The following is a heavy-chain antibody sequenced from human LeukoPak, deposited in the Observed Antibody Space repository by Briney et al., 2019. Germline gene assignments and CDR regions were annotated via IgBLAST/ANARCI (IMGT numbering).Heavy chain of an antibody. D-gene: IGHD3-10*01. Sequence: SETLSLTCTVSSDSISNHYWSWIRQPAGKGLEWIGRIYASGSTNYNPSLKSRVTISVDTSKNQFSLKLSSVTAADTAVYYCARHGGNYYGSGSHHFDYWGQGTLVTVSS. V-gene: IGHV4-4*07. J-gene: IGHJ4*02. CDR2: IYASGST. CDR3: ARHGGNYYGSGSHHFDY. CDR1: SDSISNHY.